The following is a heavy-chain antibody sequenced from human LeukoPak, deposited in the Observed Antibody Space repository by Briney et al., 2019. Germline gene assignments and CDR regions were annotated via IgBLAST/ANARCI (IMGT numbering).Heavy chain of an antibody. D-gene: IGHD2-15*01. CDR1: GGSISSSS. V-gene: IGHV3-21*04. Sequence: ETLSLTCTVSGGSISSSSYYWGWIRQPPGKGLEWVSSISSSSSYIYYADSVKGRFTISRDNAKNSLYLQMNSLRVEDTAVYYCAKDGARYCSGGSCPRWFDPWGQGTLVTVSS. CDR3: AKDGARYCSGGSCPRWFDP. J-gene: IGHJ5*02. CDR2: ISSSSSYI.